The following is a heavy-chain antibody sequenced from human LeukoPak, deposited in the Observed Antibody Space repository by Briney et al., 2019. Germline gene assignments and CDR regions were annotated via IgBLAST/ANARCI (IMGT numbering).Heavy chain of an antibody. V-gene: IGHV4-4*07. Sequence: SETLPLTCTVSGGSISSYYWSWIRQPAGKGLEWIGRIYTSGSTNYNPSLKSRVTLSVATSKNQCSLKLSSVTAADTAVYYCARVLRGSGSYYTFDDWGQGTLVTVSS. D-gene: IGHD3-10*01. CDR1: GGSISSYY. CDR3: ARVLRGSGSYYTFDD. J-gene: IGHJ4*02. CDR2: IYTSGST.